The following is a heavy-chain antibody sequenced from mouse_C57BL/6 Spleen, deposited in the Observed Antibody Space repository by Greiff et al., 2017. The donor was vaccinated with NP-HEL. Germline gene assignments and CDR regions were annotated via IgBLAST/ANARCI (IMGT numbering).Heavy chain of an antibody. CDR2: ISDGGSYT. CDR3: ARDRHYGSSYDAMDY. V-gene: IGHV5-4*01. D-gene: IGHD1-1*01. Sequence: EVHLVESGGGLVKPGGSLKLSCAASGFTFSSYAMSWVRQTPEKRLEWVATISDGGSYTYYPDNVKGRFTISRDNAKNNLYLQMSHLKSEDTAMYYGARDRHYGSSYDAMDYWGQGTSVTVSS. J-gene: IGHJ4*01. CDR1: GFTFSSYA.